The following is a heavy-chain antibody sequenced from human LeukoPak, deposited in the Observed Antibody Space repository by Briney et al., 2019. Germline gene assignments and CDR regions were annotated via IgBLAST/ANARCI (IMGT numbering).Heavy chain of an antibody. CDR3: AREDPSSSSLFDY. Sequence: GASVKVSCKASGYTFTSYGISWVRQAPGQGLEWMGWISAYNGNTNYAQKFQGRVTITTDESTSTAYMELSSLRSEDTAVYYCAREDPSSSSLFDYWGQGTLVTVSS. J-gene: IGHJ4*02. CDR2: ISAYNGNT. D-gene: IGHD6-6*01. V-gene: IGHV1-18*01. CDR1: GYTFTSYG.